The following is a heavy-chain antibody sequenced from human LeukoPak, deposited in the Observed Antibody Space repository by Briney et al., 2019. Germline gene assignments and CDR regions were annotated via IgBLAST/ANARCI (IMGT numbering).Heavy chain of an antibody. CDR3: AKDLTTVTGGYFQH. J-gene: IGHJ1*01. V-gene: IGHV3-23*01. CDR2: ISGSGGTT. CDR1: GFTFSNYA. Sequence: PGGSLRLSCAASGFTFSNYAMSWVRQAPGKGLDWVSFISGSGGTTYYADSVKGRFTISRDNSKNTLYLQMNSLRAEDTAVYYCAKDLTTVTGGYFQHWGQGTLATVSS. D-gene: IGHD4-17*01.